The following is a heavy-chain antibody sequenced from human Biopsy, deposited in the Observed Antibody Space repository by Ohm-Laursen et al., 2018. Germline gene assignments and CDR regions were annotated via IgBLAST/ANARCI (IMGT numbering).Heavy chain of an antibody. CDR1: GYSLSTYD. J-gene: IGHJ5*02. V-gene: IGHV1-8*01. CDR2: MVPSSGKT. Sequence: ASVKVSCKASGYSLSTYDVNWVRQARGQGLEWMGWMVPSSGKTGYAQRFQGRVTLTMNTSISTAYMELSGLRSEDTAVYFCARGYSRRVSIFEASIYWFDTWGQGTLVTVSS. CDR3: ARGYSRRVSIFEASIYWFDT. D-gene: IGHD6-6*01.